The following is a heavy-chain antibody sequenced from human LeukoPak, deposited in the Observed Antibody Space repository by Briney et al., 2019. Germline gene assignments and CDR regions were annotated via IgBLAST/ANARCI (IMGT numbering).Heavy chain of an antibody. CDR3: AREGQQDDFWSGSLHFDY. CDR2: IYTSGST. Sequence: SETLSLTCTVSGGSISSGSYYWGWIRQPAGKGLEWIGRIYTSGSTNYNPSLKSRVTISVDTSKNQFSLKLSSVTAADTAVYYCAREGQQDDFWSGSLHFDYWGQGTLVTVSS. D-gene: IGHD3-3*01. CDR1: GGSISSGSYY. J-gene: IGHJ4*02. V-gene: IGHV4-61*02.